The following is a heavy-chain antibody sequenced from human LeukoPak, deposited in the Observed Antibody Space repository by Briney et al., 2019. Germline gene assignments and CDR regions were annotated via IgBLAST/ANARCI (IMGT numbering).Heavy chain of an antibody. V-gene: IGHV1-69*04. J-gene: IGHJ4*02. Sequence: SVKVSCKASGGTFSSYAISWVRQAPGQGLEWMGRIIPILGIANYAQKFQGRVTITADKSTTTAYMELSSLRSEDTAVYYCAREKAAAGTPYWGQGTLVTVSS. CDR1: GGTFSSYA. CDR2: IIPILGIA. D-gene: IGHD6-13*01. CDR3: AREKAAAGTPY.